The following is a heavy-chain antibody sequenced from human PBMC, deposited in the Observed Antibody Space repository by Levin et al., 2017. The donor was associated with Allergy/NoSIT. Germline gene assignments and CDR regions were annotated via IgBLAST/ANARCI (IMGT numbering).Heavy chain of an antibody. D-gene: IGHD4-23*01. Sequence: GESLKISCAASGFTFSSYAMSWVRQAPGKGLEWVSTISGSGGSTYYADSVKGRFTISRDNSKNTLYLQMNSLRAEDTAVYYCAKAPFIGGNPYYFDYWGQGTLVTVSS. CDR1: GFTFSSYA. CDR2: ISGSGGST. CDR3: AKAPFIGGNPYYFDY. J-gene: IGHJ4*02. V-gene: IGHV3-23*01.